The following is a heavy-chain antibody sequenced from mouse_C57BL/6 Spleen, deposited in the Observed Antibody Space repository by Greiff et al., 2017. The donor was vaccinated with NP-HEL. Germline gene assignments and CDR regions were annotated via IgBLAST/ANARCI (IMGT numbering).Heavy chain of an antibody. V-gene: IGHV5-6*01. J-gene: IGHJ4*01. CDR1: GFTFSSYG. D-gene: IGHD6-1*01. CDR2: ISSGGSYT. Sequence: EVKLVESGGDLVKPGGSLKLSCAASGFTFSSYGMSWVRQTPDTRLEWVATISSGGSYTYYPDSVKGRFTISRDNAKNTLYLTMISLKSEDTAMFYCARQEGANEGAMDYWGQGTSVTVSS. CDR3: ARQEGANEGAMDY.